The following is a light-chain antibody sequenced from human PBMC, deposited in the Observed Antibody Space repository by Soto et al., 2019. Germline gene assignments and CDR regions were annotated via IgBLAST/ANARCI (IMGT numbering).Light chain of an antibody. CDR2: EVS. Sequence: EIVLTQSPGTLSFSPGERATLSCRSSQSVSSSYLAWYQQKPGQAPRLLIYEVSSRATGIPDRFSGSGSGTDFTLTISRLEPEDFAVYYCQQYGSSPTFGQGTKVEIK. CDR3: QQYGSSPT. V-gene: IGKV3-20*01. CDR1: QSVSSSY. J-gene: IGKJ1*01.